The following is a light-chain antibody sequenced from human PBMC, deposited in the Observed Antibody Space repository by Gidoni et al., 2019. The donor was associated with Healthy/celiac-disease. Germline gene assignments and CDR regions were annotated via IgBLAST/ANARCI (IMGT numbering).Light chain of an antibody. CDR3: QQSYSTPRIT. J-gene: IGKJ5*01. V-gene: IGKV1-39*01. Sequence: DIQMTQSPSSLSASVGDRGTITCRASQSISSYLNWYQQKPGKAPKCLIYAASSLQSGVPSRFSGSGSVTDFTLTISSLQPEDVATYYCQQSYSTPRITCGQGTRLEIK. CDR2: AAS. CDR1: QSISSY.